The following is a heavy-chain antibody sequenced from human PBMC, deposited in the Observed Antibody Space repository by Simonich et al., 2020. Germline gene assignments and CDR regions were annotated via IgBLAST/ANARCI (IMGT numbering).Heavy chain of an antibody. J-gene: IGHJ6*02. CDR2: NNHNSGGT. D-gene: IGHD6-6*01. V-gene: IGHV1-2*06. CDR1: GYTFTGYY. Sequence: QVQLVQSGAEVKKPGASVKVSCKASGYTFTGYYMHWVRQAPGQGLEWMERNNHNSGGTNDAQRFQGEVTRTRDTSISTAYMELSRLRSDDTAVYYRATGIAARYYYYGMDVWGQGTTVTVSS. CDR3: ATGIAARYYYYGMDV.